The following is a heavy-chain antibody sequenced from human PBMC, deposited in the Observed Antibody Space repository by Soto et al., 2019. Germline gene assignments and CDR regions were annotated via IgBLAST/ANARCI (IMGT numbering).Heavy chain of an antibody. CDR1: GGSISSGGYY. CDR3: ARVVPAARVYYYYGMDV. V-gene: IGHV4-31*03. CDR2: IYYSGST. J-gene: IGHJ6*02. D-gene: IGHD2-2*01. Sequence: SETLSLTCTISGGSISSGGYYWSWIRQHPGKGLEWIGYIYYSGSTYYNPSLKSRVTISVDTSKNQFSLKLSSVTAADTAVYYCARVVPAARVYYYYGMDVWGQGTTVTVSS.